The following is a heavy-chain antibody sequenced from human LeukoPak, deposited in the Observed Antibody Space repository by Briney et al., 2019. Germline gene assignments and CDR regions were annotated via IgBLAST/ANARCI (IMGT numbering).Heavy chain of an antibody. D-gene: IGHD3-10*01. CDR2: INNVGSHI. J-gene: IGHJ4*02. V-gene: IGHV3-21*04. Sequence: GGSLRLSCAASGFTFSSSAMNWVRQAPGKGLEWVSSINNVGSHIYYADSVKGRFTISRDNAKNSLYLQMNSLRAEDTAVYYCAKRAVWFGPSYFDYWGQGTLVTVSS. CDR1: GFTFSSSA. CDR3: AKRAVWFGPSYFDY.